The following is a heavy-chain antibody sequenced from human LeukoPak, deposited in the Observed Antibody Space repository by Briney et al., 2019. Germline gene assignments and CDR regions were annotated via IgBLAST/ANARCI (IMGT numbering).Heavy chain of an antibody. J-gene: IGHJ3*01. CDR3: ARPRYCSSISCYFHAFDV. CDR2: IKEDGSEE. V-gene: IGHV3-7*01. Sequence: GGSLRLSCAASGFNFNTYWMTWVRQAPGKGLEWVANIKEDGSEEYYVDSVKGRFTISRDNAKNSLYLQMDSLRADDTAIYYCARPRYCSSISCYFHAFDVWGHGTMVTVSS. D-gene: IGHD2-2*01. CDR1: GFNFNTYW.